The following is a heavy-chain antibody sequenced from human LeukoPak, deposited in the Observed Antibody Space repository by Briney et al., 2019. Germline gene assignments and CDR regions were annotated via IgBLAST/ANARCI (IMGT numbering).Heavy chain of an antibody. V-gene: IGHV5-51*01. CDR1: GYSFTSYW. Sequence: GESLKISCKSSGYSFTSYWIGWVRQMPGKGLEWMGIIYPGGSDTRYSPSFQGQVTISADRSISTAYLQWSSLKASDTAMYYCASTMGRYYGPVDYWGQGTLVTVSS. J-gene: IGHJ4*02. CDR3: ASTMGRYYGPVDY. CDR2: IYPGGSDT. D-gene: IGHD3-10*01.